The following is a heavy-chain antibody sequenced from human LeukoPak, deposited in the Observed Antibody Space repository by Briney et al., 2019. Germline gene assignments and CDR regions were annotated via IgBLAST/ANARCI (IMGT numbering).Heavy chain of an antibody. CDR1: GGSISSSNYY. J-gene: IGHJ6*04. D-gene: IGHD5-18*01. CDR2: VYYSGST. V-gene: IGHV4-39*07. CDR3: ARVSDTAMVTMDV. Sequence: PSETLSLTCTVSGGSISSSNYYWGWIRQPPGKGLECIGSVYYSGSTNYNPSLKSRVTISVDTSKNQFSLKLSSVTAADTAVYYCARVSDTAMVTMDVWGKGTTVTVSS.